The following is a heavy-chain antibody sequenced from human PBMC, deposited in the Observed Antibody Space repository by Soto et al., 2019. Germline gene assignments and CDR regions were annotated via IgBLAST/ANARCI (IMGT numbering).Heavy chain of an antibody. D-gene: IGHD1-1*01. V-gene: IGHV4-4*07. CDR2: IYATGTT. J-gene: IGHJ5*02. CDR3: VRDGTKTLRDWFDP. CDR1: GACFCGFY. Sequence: PSETLSLGCTVSGACFCGFYWGWIRKSAGKGLEWIGRIYATGTTDYNPSLKSRVMMSVDTSKKQFSLKLRSVTAADTAVYYCVRDGTKTLRDWFDPLVQGISVTVSS.